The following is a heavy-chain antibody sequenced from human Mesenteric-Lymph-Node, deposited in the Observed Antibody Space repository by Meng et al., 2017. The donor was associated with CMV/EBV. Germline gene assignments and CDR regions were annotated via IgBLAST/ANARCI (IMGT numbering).Heavy chain of an antibody. CDR1: GGSISSYY. J-gene: IGHJ4*02. Sequence: GSLRLSCTVSGGSISSYYWSWIRQPPGKGLEWIGYISYSGGTNYSPSLKSRVTISVDTSKNQFSLKLSSVTAADTAVYYCAREGNIAAAGPYFDYWGQGTLVTVSS. V-gene: IGHV4-59*12. D-gene: IGHD6-13*01. CDR2: ISYSGGT. CDR3: AREGNIAAAGPYFDY.